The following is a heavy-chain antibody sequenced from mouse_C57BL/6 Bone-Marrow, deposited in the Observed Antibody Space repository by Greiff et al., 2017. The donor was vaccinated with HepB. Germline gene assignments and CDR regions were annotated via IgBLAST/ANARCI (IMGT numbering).Heavy chain of an antibody. CDR3: ARGIYYYGSSPWFAY. Sequence: QVQLKQPGAELVKPGASVKLSCKASGYTFTSYWMHWVKQRPGRGLEWIGRIDPNSGGTKYNEKFKSKATLTVDKPSSTAYMQLSSLTSEDSAVYYCARGIYYYGSSPWFAYWGQGTLVTVSA. J-gene: IGHJ3*01. D-gene: IGHD1-1*01. V-gene: IGHV1-72*01. CDR2: IDPNSGGT. CDR1: GYTFTSYW.